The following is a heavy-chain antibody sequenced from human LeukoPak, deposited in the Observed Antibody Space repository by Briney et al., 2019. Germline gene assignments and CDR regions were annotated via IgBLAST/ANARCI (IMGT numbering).Heavy chain of an antibody. J-gene: IGHJ3*02. CDR2: ISYDGSNK. CDR1: GFTFSSYA. Sequence: GGSLRLSCAASGFTFSSYAMHWVRQAPGKGLEWVAVISYDGSNKYYADSVKGRFTISRDNSKNTLYLQMNSLRAEDTAVYYCARDDSPYSDAFDIWGQGTMVTVSS. CDR3: ARDDSPYSDAFDI. V-gene: IGHV3-30*14. D-gene: IGHD6-13*01.